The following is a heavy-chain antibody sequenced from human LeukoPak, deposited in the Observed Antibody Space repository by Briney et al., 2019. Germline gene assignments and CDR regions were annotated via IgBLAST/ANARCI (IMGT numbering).Heavy chain of an antibody. CDR1: GYTLTELS. D-gene: IGHD3-3*01. CDR2: FYPEDGET. Sequence: ASVKVSCKVSGYTLTELSMHWVRQAPGKGLEWMGVFYPEDGETIYAQKFQGRVTMTEDTSTDTAYMELSSLRSEDTAVYYCATEPAVRPLRFLDVWGQGTTVTVSS. J-gene: IGHJ6*02. CDR3: ATEPAVRPLRFLDV. V-gene: IGHV1-24*01.